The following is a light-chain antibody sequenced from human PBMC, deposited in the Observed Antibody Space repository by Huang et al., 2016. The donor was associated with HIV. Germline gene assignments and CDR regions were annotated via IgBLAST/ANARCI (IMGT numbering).Light chain of an antibody. Sequence: DIQMTQSPSSLSASVGDRVTITCRASQNIRNYLNWYQQKPGKAPNLLIYSASNLQSGVPSRFRGSGSGTDFILSISSLQPEDFATYFCQQSYSTPFTFGPGTKVDIK. CDR3: QQSYSTPFT. CDR1: QNIRNY. V-gene: IGKV1-39*01. CDR2: SAS. J-gene: IGKJ3*01.